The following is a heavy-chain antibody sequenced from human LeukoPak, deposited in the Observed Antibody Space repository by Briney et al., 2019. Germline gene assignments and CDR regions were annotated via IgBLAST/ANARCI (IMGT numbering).Heavy chain of an antibody. CDR1: GGTFSSYA. V-gene: IGHV1-69*13. CDR2: IIPIFGTA. J-gene: IGHJ4*02. Sequence: ASVKVSCKASGGTFSSYAISWVRQAPGRGLEWMGGIIPIFGTANYAQKFQGKVTITADESTSTAYMELSSLRSEDTAVYYCARDGYSSGWYDYWGQGTLVTVSS. CDR3: ARDGYSSGWYDY. D-gene: IGHD6-19*01.